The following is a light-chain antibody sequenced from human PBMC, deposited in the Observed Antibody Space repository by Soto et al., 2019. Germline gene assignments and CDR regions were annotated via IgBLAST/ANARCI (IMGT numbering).Light chain of an antibody. J-gene: IGKJ4*01. Sequence: EIVLTQSPATLSLSPGERATLSCRASQSVSSYLAWYQQKPGQAPRLLIYDASNRATGIPARFSGSGSGTDFTLTISSLEPEEFAVYYCQQRNNWLTFGGGTKVEIK. CDR3: QQRNNWLT. CDR2: DAS. CDR1: QSVSSY. V-gene: IGKV3-11*01.